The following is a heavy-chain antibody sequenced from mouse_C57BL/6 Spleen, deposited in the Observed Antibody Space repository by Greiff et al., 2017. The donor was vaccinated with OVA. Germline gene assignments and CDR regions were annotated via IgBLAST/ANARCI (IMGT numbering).Heavy chain of an antibody. J-gene: IGHJ1*03. Sequence: QVQLQQPGAELVMPGASVKLSCKASGYTFTSYWMHWVKQRPGQGLEWIGEIDPSDSYTNYNQKFKGKSTLTVDKSSSTAYMQLSSLTSEDSAVSYCARDSTRYIEMWGTQGTGTVSS. D-gene: IGHD2-5*01. CDR3: ARDSTRYIEM. CDR1: GYTFTSYW. CDR2: IDPSDSYT. V-gene: IGHV1-69*01.